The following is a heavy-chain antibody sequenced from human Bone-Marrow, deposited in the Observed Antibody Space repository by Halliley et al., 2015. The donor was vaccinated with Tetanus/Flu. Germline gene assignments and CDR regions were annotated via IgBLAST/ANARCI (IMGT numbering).Heavy chain of an antibody. J-gene: IGHJ6*02. V-gene: IGHV5-10-1*01. CDR2: IDPSGSYI. D-gene: IGHD6-13*01. CDR3: ARHQQQQDPYNYYYGLDV. Sequence: IDPSGSYIRYRPSFQGHVTISADKSISTAYMQWSSLKASDTAMYYCARHQQQQDPYNYYYGLDVWGQGTTVTVSS.